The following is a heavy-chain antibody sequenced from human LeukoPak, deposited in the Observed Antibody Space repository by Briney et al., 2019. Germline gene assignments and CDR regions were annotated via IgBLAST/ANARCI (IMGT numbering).Heavy chain of an antibody. V-gene: IGHV1-69*01. CDR2: IVPIFGKS. D-gene: IGHD6-19*01. CDR1: GGTFTTFA. CDR3: ARETLAGTWPSDY. Sequence: GSSVKVSCKAAGGTFTTFASSWMRQAPGQGLQWMGAIVPIFGKSHYAQKLQGRLTITSDESTNTAFMELARLTADDTAVYYCARETLAGTWPSDYGGQGTLVTVSS. J-gene: IGHJ4*02.